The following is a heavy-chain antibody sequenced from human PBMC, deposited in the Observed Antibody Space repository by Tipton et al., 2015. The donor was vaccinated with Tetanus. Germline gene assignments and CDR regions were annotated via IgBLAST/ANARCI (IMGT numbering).Heavy chain of an antibody. CDR2: MYSGGDT. CDR3: VRDGGSSGWLAY. V-gene: IGHV3-53*01. D-gene: IGHD6-19*01. CDR1: GFTLSRYW. J-gene: IGHJ4*02. Sequence: SLRLSCEVSGFTLSRYWMHWVRQTPGTGPVWVSVMYSGGDTYYVDSVKGRFNISRDNAKNTLYLQMNSLRVEDTAVYYCVRDGGSSGWLAYWGQGTLVTVSS.